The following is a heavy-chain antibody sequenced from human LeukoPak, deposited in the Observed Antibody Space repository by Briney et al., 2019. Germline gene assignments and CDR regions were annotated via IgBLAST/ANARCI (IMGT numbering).Heavy chain of an antibody. V-gene: IGHV4-34*01. CDR1: GGSFSGYY. J-gene: IGHJ5*02. Sequence: SETLSLTCAVYGGSFSGYYWSWIRQPPGKGLEWIGEISHSGSTNYNPSLKSRVTISVDTSKNQFSLKLSSVTAADTAVYYCARGGGYYGSGSPKNWFDPWGQGTLVTVSS. D-gene: IGHD3-10*01. CDR2: ISHSGST. CDR3: ARGGGYYGSGSPKNWFDP.